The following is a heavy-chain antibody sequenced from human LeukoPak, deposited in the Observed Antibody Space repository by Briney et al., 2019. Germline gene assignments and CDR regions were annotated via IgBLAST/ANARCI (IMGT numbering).Heavy chain of an antibody. J-gene: IGHJ4*02. CDR1: GGTFSSYA. V-gene: IGHV1-69*04. CDR2: IIPIFGIA. Sequence: GASVKVSCKASGGTFSSYAISWVRQAPGQGLEWMGRIIPIFGIANYAQKFQGRVTITADKSTSTAYMELSSLRSEDTAVYYCARREDGFDYWGQGTLDTVSS. CDR3: ARREDGFDY.